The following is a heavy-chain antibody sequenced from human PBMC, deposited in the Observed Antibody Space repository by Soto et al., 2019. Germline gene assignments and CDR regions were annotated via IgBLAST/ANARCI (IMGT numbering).Heavy chain of an antibody. CDR3: AKDRGGCSSTSCYTGVYYYGMDV. Sequence: EVQLVESGGGLVQPGRSLRLSCAASGFTFDDYAMHWVRQAPGKGLEWVSGISWNSGSIGYADSVKGRFTISRDNAKNSLYLQMNSLRAEDTALYYCAKDRGGCSSTSCYTGVYYYGMDVWGQGTTVTVSS. CDR1: GFTFDDYA. CDR2: ISWNSGSI. J-gene: IGHJ6*02. D-gene: IGHD2-2*02. V-gene: IGHV3-9*01.